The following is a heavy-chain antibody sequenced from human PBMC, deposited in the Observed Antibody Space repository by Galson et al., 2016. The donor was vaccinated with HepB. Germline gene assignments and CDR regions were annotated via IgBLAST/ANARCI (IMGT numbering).Heavy chain of an antibody. J-gene: IGHJ4*02. Sequence: SVKVSCKASGNTFTSYDINWVRQATGQGLEWMGWMNPNSGNTGYAQKFQGRVTMTRNTSMGTADMDLSSLKSEDTAVYYCARGIRIVGASTYLFDYWGQGTLVTVSS. V-gene: IGHV1-8*01. CDR2: MNPNSGNT. CDR3: ARGIRIVGASTYLFDY. CDR1: GNTFTSYD. D-gene: IGHD1-26*01.